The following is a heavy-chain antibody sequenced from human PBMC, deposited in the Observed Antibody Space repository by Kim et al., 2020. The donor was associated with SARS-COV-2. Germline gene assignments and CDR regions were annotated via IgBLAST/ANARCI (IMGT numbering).Heavy chain of an antibody. D-gene: IGHD2-2*02. CDR3: HRGCAATYTMDV. V-gene: IGHV4-39*01. CDR2: IYDSRTT. CDR1: GGSISDNNYF. Sequence: SETLSLTCVVSGGSISDNNYFWVRIRQPPGQELVWIVSIYDSRTTFYNPSLKGRDTISADTSKNQFSLKPTSVTAADSAIYYWHRGCAATYTMDVGGQGTPVTVSS. J-gene: IGHJ6*02.